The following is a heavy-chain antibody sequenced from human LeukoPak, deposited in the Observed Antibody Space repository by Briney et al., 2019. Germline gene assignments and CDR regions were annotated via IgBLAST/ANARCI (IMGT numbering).Heavy chain of an antibody. CDR3: AKVSTRLYFDY. D-gene: IGHD2/OR15-2a*01. CDR2: ISGSGGST. V-gene: IGHV3-23*01. Sequence: GGSLRLSCAASGFTFSSHAMSWVRQAPGRGLEWVSAISGSGGSTYYADSVKGRFTISRDNSKNTLYLQMNSLRAEDTAVYYCAKVSTRLYFDYWGQGTLVTVSS. CDR1: GFTFSSHA. J-gene: IGHJ4*02.